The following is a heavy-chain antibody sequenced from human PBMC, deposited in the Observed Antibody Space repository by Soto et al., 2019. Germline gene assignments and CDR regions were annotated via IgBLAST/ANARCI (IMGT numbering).Heavy chain of an antibody. CDR2: IIPTLGVP. J-gene: IGHJ4*02. V-gene: IGHV1-69*02. Sequence: QVQLVQSGAEVKYPGSSVKVSCKASGGSFSSYTLSWVRQAPGQGLEWMGRIIPTLGVPNYAHKFQDRVTITADKSTSTAYMELTSLTSHDTAVYYCESGCSIGRRHGIDYWGQGTMVTVSS. CDR1: GGSFSSYT. D-gene: IGHD2-2*01. CDR3: ESGCSIGRRHGIDY.